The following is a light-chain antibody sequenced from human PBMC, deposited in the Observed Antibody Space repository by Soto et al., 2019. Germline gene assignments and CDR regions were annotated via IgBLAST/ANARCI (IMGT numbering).Light chain of an antibody. Sequence: EIVMTQSPATLSVSPGERATLSCRASQSVSSNLAWYQQKPGQAPRLLIYGASTRATCIPARFSGSGSGTEFTLTISSLQSEDFAVYYCQQYNNWPPRWTFGQGTKVEIK. V-gene: IGKV3-15*01. CDR2: GAS. CDR1: QSVSSN. CDR3: QQYNNWPPRWT. J-gene: IGKJ1*01.